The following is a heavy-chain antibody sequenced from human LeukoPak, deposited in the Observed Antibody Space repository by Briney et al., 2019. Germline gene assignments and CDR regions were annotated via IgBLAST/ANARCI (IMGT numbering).Heavy chain of an antibody. D-gene: IGHD2-2*02. Sequence: SETLSLTCTVSGGSISSGDYYWSWIRQPPGKGLEWIGYIYYSGSTYYNPSLKSRVTISVDTSKNQFSLKLSSVTAADTAVYYCARARGYCSSTSCYTMMNWFDPWGLGTLVTVSS. CDR1: GGSISSGDYY. CDR3: ARARGYCSSTSCYTMMNWFDP. CDR2: IYYSGST. J-gene: IGHJ5*02. V-gene: IGHV4-30-4*08.